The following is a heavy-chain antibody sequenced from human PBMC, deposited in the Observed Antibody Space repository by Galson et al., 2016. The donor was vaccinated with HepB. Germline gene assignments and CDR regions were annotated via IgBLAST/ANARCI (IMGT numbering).Heavy chain of an antibody. Sequence: SETLSLTCAVYAGPFSGYYWSWIRQSPGKGLEWIGEISHSGSTKYNPSLESRVTLSVDTSKSQFSLKVTSVTAADTAVYYCARGRWYWTYWGQGTLVTVSS. CDR1: AGPFSGYY. V-gene: IGHV4-34*01. D-gene: IGHD2-15*01. CDR3: ARGRWYWTY. J-gene: IGHJ4*02. CDR2: ISHSGST.